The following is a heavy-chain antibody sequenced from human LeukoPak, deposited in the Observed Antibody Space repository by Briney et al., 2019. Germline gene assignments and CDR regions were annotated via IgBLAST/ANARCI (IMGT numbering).Heavy chain of an antibody. D-gene: IGHD2-21*02. Sequence: GASVKVSCKASGGTFSSYAISWVRQAPGQGLEWMGRIIPILGIANYAQKFQGRVTITAGKSTSTAYMELSSLRSEDTAVYYCARVHCGGDCYYFDYWGQGTLVTVSS. J-gene: IGHJ4*02. V-gene: IGHV1-69*04. CDR3: ARVHCGGDCYYFDY. CDR1: GGTFSSYA. CDR2: IIPILGIA.